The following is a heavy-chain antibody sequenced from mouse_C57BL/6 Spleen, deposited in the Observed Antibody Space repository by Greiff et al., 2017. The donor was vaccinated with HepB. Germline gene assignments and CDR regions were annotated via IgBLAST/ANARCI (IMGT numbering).Heavy chain of an antibody. V-gene: IGHV1-50*01. D-gene: IGHD3-3*01. CDR2: IDPSDSYT. CDR1: GYTFTSYW. J-gene: IGHJ2*01. Sequence: VQLQQPGAELVKPGASVKLSCKASGYTFTSYWMQWVKQRPGQGLEWIGEIDPSDSYTNYNQKCKGKATVTVDTSSRTAYMQLSSLTSEDSAVYYCARGGNGGTLDYWGQGTTLTVSS. CDR3: ARGGNGGTLDY.